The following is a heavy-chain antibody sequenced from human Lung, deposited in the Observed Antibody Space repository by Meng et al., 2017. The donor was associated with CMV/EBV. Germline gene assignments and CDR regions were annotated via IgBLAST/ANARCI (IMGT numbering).Heavy chain of an antibody. J-gene: IGHJ4*02. CDR3: ARDNNWGPDY. CDR2: IHPRRGNT. D-gene: IGHD7-27*01. Sequence: ASVKVSCKASGYTFTAHYFHWVRQAPGQGLEWMGWIHPRRGNTNYAQQFQGRVTLTRDTSINTGYMELTRLTSDDTAVYYCARDNNWGPDYWGQGTLVTGSS. V-gene: IGHV1-2*02. CDR1: GYTFTAHY.